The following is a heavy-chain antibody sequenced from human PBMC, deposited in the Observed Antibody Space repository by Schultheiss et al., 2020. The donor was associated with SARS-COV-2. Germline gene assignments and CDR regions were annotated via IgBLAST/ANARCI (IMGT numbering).Heavy chain of an antibody. CDR1: GFTVSSNY. D-gene: IGHD3-10*01. Sequence: GGSLRLSCAASGFTVSSNYMSWVRQAPGKGLEWVSVIYSGGSTYYADSVKGRFTISRDNSKNTLYLQMNSLRAEDTAVYYCARGFPKYYGSGSYGSIDYWGQGTLVTVSS. CDR2: IYSGGST. J-gene: IGHJ4*02. CDR3: ARGFPKYYGSGSYGSIDY. V-gene: IGHV3-66*01.